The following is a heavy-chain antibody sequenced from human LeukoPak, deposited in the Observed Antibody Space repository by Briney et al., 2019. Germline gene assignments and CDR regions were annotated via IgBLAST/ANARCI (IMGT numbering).Heavy chain of an antibody. Sequence: SETLSLTCAVYGGSFSGYYWSWIRQPPGKGLEWIGEINHSGSTNYNPSLKSRVTISVDTSKNQFSLKLSSVTAADTAVYYCASTQAVPAAIYWFDPWGQGTLVTVSS. D-gene: IGHD2-2*01. CDR3: ASTQAVPAAIYWFDP. CDR1: GGSFSGYY. J-gene: IGHJ5*02. CDR2: INHSGST. V-gene: IGHV4-34*01.